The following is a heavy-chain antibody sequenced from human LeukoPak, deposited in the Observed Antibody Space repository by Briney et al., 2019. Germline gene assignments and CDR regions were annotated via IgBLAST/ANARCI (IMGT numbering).Heavy chain of an antibody. Sequence: GGSLRLSCAASGFTFDDYPMPWVRQAPGEGREWVSLISWDGGSAYYAHSVKGRFTISRDNSKNSLYLQMNSLRTEDTALYSCAKDGEGVRGDYFDYWGQGTLVTVSS. J-gene: IGHJ4*02. D-gene: IGHD3-16*01. V-gene: IGHV3-43*01. CDR3: AKDGEGVRGDYFDY. CDR1: GFTFDDYP. CDR2: ISWDGGSA.